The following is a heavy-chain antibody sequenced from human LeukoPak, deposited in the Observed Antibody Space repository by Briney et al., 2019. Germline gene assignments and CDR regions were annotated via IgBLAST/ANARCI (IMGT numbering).Heavy chain of an antibody. CDR2: ISYDGSNR. J-gene: IGHJ4*02. V-gene: IGHV3-30-3*01. Sequence: GGSLRLSCAASGFTFSSYAMHWVRQAPGKGLEWVAVISYDGSNRYYADSVEGRFTISRDNSKNTLYLQMNSLRAEDTAVYYCARGPASRVGDAPGYWGQGTLVTVSS. CDR1: GFTFSSYA. CDR3: ARGPASRVGDAPGY. D-gene: IGHD2-2*01.